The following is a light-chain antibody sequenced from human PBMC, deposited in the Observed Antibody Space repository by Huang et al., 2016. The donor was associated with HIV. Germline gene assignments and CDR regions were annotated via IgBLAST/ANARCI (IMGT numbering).Light chain of an antibody. CDR1: QSVLYNSKNKNY. CDR2: WAS. Sequence: DFVMTQSPDSLAVSLGERATINCKSSQSVLYNSKNKNYLAWYQQKPGQPPKLLIYWASTRESGVPDRFSGSGSGTDFSLTISSLQAEDVAVYYCQQYYNSPLTFGGGTKVEIK. CDR3: QQYYNSPLT. V-gene: IGKV4-1*01. J-gene: IGKJ4*01.